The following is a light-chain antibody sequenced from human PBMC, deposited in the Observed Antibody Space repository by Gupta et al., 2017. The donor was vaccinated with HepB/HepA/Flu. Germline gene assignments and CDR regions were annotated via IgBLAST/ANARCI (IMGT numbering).Light chain of an antibody. CDR1: QSVSSSY. Sequence: EIVLTQSPRTLSVSRGERATLSCSASQSVSSSYLAWYQQKTGQAPRLLLYGASSRATGITERFSGSGCGTDFIITISSMEHEDFAVYYCQQYGSSPRTFGQGTKVEIK. CDR2: GAS. V-gene: IGKV3-20*01. J-gene: IGKJ1*01. CDR3: QQYGSSPRT.